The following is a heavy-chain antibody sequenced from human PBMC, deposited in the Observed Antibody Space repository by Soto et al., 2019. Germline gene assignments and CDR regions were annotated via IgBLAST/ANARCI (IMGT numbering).Heavy chain of an antibody. J-gene: IGHJ6*02. Sequence: QITLKESGPTLVKPTQTLTLTCTFSGFSLSTIGVGVGWIRQPPGKALEWLALIYWDDDKRYSPSLKSRLTVTKYTSKNQVVLTMTNMYPVDTATYYCVQSRCGGDCLQSYSSHSYYGLDVWGQGTTVTVSS. CDR3: VQSRCGGDCLQSYSSHSYYGLDV. D-gene: IGHD2-21*02. V-gene: IGHV2-5*02. CDR2: IYWDDDK. CDR1: GFSLSTIGVG.